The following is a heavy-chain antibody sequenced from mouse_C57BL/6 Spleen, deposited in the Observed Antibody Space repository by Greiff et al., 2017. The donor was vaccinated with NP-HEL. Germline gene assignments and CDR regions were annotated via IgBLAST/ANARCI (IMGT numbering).Heavy chain of an antibody. CDR2: IYPGDGDT. CDR3: AEWYYGGSPGAMDY. J-gene: IGHJ4*01. V-gene: IGHV1-82*01. Sequence: QVQLQQSGPELVKPGASVKISCKASGYAFSSSWMNWVKQRPGKGLEWIGRIYPGDGDTNYNGKFKGKATLTADNSSSTAYMQLSSLTSEDSAVYFSAEWYYGGSPGAMDYWGQGTSVTVSS. CDR1: GYAFSSSW. D-gene: IGHD1-1*01.